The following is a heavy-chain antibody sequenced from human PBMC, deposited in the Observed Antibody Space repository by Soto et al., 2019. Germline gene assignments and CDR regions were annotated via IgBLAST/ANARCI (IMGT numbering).Heavy chain of an antibody. CDR1: GYTLTELS. D-gene: IGHD4-17*01. CDR2: FDPEDGET. CDR3: ATRSPMKVPHDYGDYDDAFDI. J-gene: IGHJ3*02. Sequence: ASVKVSCKVSGYTLTELSIHWVRQAPGKGLEWMGGFDPEDGETIYAQKFQGRVAMTEDTSTDTAYMELSSLRSEDTAVYYCATRSPMKVPHDYGDYDDAFDIWGQGTMVTVSS. V-gene: IGHV1-24*01.